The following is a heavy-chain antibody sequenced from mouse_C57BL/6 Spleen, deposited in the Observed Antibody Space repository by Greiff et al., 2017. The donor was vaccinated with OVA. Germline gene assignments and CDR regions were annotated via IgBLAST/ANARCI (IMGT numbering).Heavy chain of an antibody. CDR1: GYTFTSYW. D-gene: IGHD1-1*01. CDR3: ARSGYYGSSSYWYFDV. V-gene: IGHV1-69*01. J-gene: IGHJ1*03. Sequence: VQLQQPGAELVIPGASVKLSCKASGYTFTSYWMHWVKQRPGQGLEWIGEIDPSDSYTNYNQKFKGKSTLTVDKSSSTAYMQLSSLTSEDSAVYYCARSGYYGSSSYWYFDVWGTGTTVTVSS. CDR2: IDPSDSYT.